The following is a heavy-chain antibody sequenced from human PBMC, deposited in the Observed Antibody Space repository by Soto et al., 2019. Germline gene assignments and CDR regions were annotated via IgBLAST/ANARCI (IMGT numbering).Heavy chain of an antibody. J-gene: IGHJ3*02. V-gene: IGHV3-48*02. CDR3: ARDSTWAFNI. CDR2: ISISSGTM. Sequence: GGSLRLSCAASGFTFSSYTMNWVRQAPGKGLEWVSYISISSGTMSYADSVKGRFTISRDSAKNSLYLQMNSLRDEDTAVYYCARDSTWAFNIWGKGKMAPVPS. CDR1: GFTFSSYT.